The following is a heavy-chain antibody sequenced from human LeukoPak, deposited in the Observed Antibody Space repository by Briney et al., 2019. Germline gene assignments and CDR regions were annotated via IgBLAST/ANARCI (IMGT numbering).Heavy chain of an antibody. CDR3: ASSGSYRFDY. J-gene: IGHJ4*02. Sequence: GGSLRLSCAASGFTFSSYSMNWVRQAPGKGLEWVSHITASGTAMFYADSVKGRSTISRDNAKNSLYLQMNSLRDEDTAVYYCASSGSYRFDYWGQGTLVTVSS. CDR2: ITASGTAM. V-gene: IGHV3-48*02. D-gene: IGHD1-26*01. CDR1: GFTFSSYS.